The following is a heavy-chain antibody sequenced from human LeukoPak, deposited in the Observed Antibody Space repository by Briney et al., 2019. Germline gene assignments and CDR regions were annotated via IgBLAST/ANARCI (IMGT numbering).Heavy chain of an antibody. Sequence: PGGSLRLSCAASGFTFSTYAMNWVRQAPGKGLEWVSYISSSGSTIYYADSVKGRSTISRDNAKNSLYLQMNSLRAEDTAVYYCARGGIAVAGTFRYWGQGTLVTVSS. CDR1: GFTFSTYA. D-gene: IGHD6-19*01. J-gene: IGHJ4*02. CDR3: ARGGIAVAGTFRY. CDR2: ISSSGSTI. V-gene: IGHV3-48*03.